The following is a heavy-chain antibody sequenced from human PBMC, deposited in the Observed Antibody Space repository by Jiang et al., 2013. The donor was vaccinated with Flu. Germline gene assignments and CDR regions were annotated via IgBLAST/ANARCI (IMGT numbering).Heavy chain of an antibody. D-gene: IGHD2-2*02. CDR2: IYYSGTS. CDR3: ARLPNTYTRKSWFDS. V-gene: IGHV4-39*01. J-gene: IGHJ5*01. Sequence: EWIGSIYYSGTSYFNPSLKSRVTMSVDTSKNQFSLNVNSVTAADTAFYYCARLPNTYTRKSWFDSWGQGTLVTVSS.